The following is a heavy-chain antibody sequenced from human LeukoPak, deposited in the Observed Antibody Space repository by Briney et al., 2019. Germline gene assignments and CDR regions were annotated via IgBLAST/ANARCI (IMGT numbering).Heavy chain of an antibody. J-gene: IGHJ4*02. Sequence: SETLSLTCGVSDYSISSDYYWGWIRQPPGKGLEWIGGIYHSGTAYYNPSLNSRVTISVDTSKNQFSLKLNSVTAAGTAVYYCARVWGYTYGYFDYWGQGTLVTVSS. CDR3: ARVWGYTYGYFDY. D-gene: IGHD5-18*01. CDR1: DYSISSDYY. V-gene: IGHV4-38-2*01. CDR2: IYHSGTA.